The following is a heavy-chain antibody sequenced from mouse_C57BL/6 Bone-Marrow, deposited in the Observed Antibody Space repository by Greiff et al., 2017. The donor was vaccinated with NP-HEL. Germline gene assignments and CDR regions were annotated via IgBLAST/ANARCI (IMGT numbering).Heavy chain of an antibody. V-gene: IGHV1-55*01. CDR1: AYTFTSYW. Sequence: QVQLQQPGAELVKPGASVQMFCKASAYTFTSYWITWVKQRPGQGLEWIGDIYPGSGSTNYNEKFKSKATLTVDTSSSTAYMQLSSLTSEDSAVYYCARQLDAWLAYWGQGTLVTDSA. D-gene: IGHD3-1*01. J-gene: IGHJ3*01. CDR2: IYPGSGST. CDR3: ARQLDAWLAY.